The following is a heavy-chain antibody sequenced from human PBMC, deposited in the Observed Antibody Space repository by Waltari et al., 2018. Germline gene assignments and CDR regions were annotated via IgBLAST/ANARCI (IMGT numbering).Heavy chain of an antibody. Sequence: QVQLQQWGAGLLKHSETLSLTCAVYGGSFSGYYWSWIRQPPGKGLEWIGQINHSGSTNYHPSLKSRFTISVDTSKNHVSLKLSSVTAAATAVYYRARRRDYYFDYWGQGTLVTVSS. CDR1: GGSFSGYY. CDR2: INHSGST. J-gene: IGHJ4*02. CDR3: ARRRDYYFDY. V-gene: IGHV4-34*01.